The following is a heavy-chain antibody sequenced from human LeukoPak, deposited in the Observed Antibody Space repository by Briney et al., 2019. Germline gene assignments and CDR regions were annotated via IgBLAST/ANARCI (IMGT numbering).Heavy chain of an antibody. CDR2: INPKSGGT. CDR3: ARVAVMGNFRMDV. Sequence: ASVKVSCKASGYTFSDFYIHWVRQAPGQGLEWMGWINPKSGGTKYAQKFQGRVTMTRDTSISIVYMDLTTLRSDDTAVYYRARVAVMGNFRMDVWGKGTTVTVSS. J-gene: IGHJ6*03. CDR1: GYTFSDFY. D-gene: IGHD2-8*01. V-gene: IGHV1-2*02.